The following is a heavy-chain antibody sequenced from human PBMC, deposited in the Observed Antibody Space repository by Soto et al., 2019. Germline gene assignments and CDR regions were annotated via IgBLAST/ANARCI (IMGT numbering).Heavy chain of an antibody. Sequence: TLSLTCTVPGGSISSGGYYWSWIRQHPGKGLEWIGYIYYSGSTYYNPSLKSRVTISVDTSKNQFSLKLSSVTAADTAVYYCARGRGVTAIEEYFQHWGQGTLVTVS. CDR1: GGSISSGGYY. D-gene: IGHD2-21*02. CDR3: ARGRGVTAIEEYFQH. CDR2: IYYSGST. J-gene: IGHJ1*01. V-gene: IGHV4-31*03.